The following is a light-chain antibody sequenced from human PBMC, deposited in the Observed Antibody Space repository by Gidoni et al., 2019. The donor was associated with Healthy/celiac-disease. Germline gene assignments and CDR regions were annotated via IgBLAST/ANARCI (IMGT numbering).Light chain of an antibody. CDR3: QQYDNPFA. CDR1: QDISNY. J-gene: IGKJ3*01. V-gene: IGKV1-33*01. CDR2: DAS. Sequence: DIQLTQSPSSLSASVGDRVTLTCQASQDISNYLNWYQQKPGKAPKLLIYDASNLETGVPSRFSGSGSGTDFTFTISSLQPEDIATYYCQQYDNPFAFGRGTKVDIK.